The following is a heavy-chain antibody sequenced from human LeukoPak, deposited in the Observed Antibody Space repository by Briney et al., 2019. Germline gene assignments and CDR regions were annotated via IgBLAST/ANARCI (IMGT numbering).Heavy chain of an antibody. D-gene: IGHD3-10*01. J-gene: IGHJ5*02. CDR2: IYYSGST. Sequence: KPSETLSLTCTVSGGSISSYYWSWIRQPPGKGLEWIGYIYYSGSTNYNPSLKSRVTISVDTSKNQFSLKLSSVTAADTAVYYCAREVVGSYYGSGSYSGWFDPRGQGTLVTVSS. CDR3: AREVVGSYYGSGSYSGWFDP. V-gene: IGHV4-59*01. CDR1: GGSISSYY.